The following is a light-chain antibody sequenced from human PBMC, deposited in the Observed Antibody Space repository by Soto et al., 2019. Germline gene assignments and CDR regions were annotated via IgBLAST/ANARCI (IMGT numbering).Light chain of an antibody. CDR3: QQYDNLPYT. CDR1: QDISNY. V-gene: IGKV1-33*01. Sequence: DLQMTQSPSSLSASVGDRVTITCQASQDISNYLNWYQQKPGKAPKFLIYDASTLVTGVPSRFSGGGSGTDFTFTISNLQPEDIATYYCQQYDNLPYTFGQGTKLEIK. J-gene: IGKJ2*01. CDR2: DAS.